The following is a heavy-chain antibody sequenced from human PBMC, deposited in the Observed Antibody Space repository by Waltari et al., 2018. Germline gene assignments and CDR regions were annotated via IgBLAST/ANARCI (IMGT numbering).Heavy chain of an antibody. CDR2: IYYSGST. J-gene: IGHJ4*02. CDR1: GGSISRSSYY. CDR3: ARRLGFRPYFDY. V-gene: IGHV4-39*01. D-gene: IGHD2-2*03. Sequence: QLQLQESGPGLVKPSETLSLTCTVSGGSISRSSYYWGWIRQPPGKGLEWIGSIYYSGSTYYNPSLKSRVTISVDTSKNQFSLKLSSVTAADTAVYYCARRLGFRPYFDYWGQGTLVTVSS.